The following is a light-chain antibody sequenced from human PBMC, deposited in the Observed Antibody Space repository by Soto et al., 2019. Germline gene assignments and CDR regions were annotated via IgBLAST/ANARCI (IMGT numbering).Light chain of an antibody. CDR3: LQHNSYQLT. CDR2: AAS. CDR1: QAISNY. Sequence: DIQMTQSPSAMSASVGDRVTITCRASQAISNYLAWFQQKPGKVPKRLIYAASNLQSGVPSRFSGSGSGTELTLRISNLQPEDFATYYSLQHNSYQLTFGGGTKVEIK. J-gene: IGKJ4*01. V-gene: IGKV1-17*03.